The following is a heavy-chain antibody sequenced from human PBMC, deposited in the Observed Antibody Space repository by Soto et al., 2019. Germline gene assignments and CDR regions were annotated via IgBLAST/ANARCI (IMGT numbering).Heavy chain of an antibody. CDR2: IFYTGST. D-gene: IGHD3-9*01. J-gene: IGHJ3*02. CDR1: GGSISGHY. V-gene: IGHV4-59*11. CDR3: ARLTRYYDILTGYHDLDAFDI. Sequence: SETLSLTCTVSGGSISGHYWIWIRQSPGRGLEWIGYIFYTGSTNYNPSLKSRVTLSVDTSKNQFSLKLSSVTAADTAVYYCARLTRYYDILTGYHDLDAFDIWGQGTMVTVSS.